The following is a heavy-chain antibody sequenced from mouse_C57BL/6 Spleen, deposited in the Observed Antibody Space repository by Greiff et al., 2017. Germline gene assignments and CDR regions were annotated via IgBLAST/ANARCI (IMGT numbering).Heavy chain of an antibody. CDR3: ARRNYPHYYAMDY. Sequence: EVHLVESGGDLVKPGGSLKLSCAASGFTFSSYGMSWVRQTPDKRLEWVATISSGGSYTYYPDSVKGRFTISRDNAKNTLYLQMSSLKSEDTAMYYCARRNYPHYYAMDYWGQGTSVTVSS. CDR1: GFTFSSYG. CDR2: ISSGGSYT. D-gene: IGHD2-1*01. J-gene: IGHJ4*01. V-gene: IGHV5-6*01.